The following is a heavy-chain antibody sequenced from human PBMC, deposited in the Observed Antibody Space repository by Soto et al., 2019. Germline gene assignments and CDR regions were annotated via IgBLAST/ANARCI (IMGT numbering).Heavy chain of an antibody. CDR3: ARERFQVISDGMDV. Sequence: ASVKVSCKASGYTFTGYYVHWVREAPGQGLELMGWINPETGGTSYAQKFQGRVTLSRDTSINTAYLELSSLRFDDAAVYFCARERFQVISDGMDVWGQGTTVTVSS. CDR1: GYTFTGYY. CDR2: INPETGGT. D-gene: IGHD2-21*01. J-gene: IGHJ6*02. V-gene: IGHV1-2*02.